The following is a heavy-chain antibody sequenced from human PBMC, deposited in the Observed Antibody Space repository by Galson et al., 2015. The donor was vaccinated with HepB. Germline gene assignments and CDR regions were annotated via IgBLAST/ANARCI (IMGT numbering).Heavy chain of an antibody. CDR1: GGSISSYY. CDR2: IYYSGST. Sequence: QVQLQESGPGLVKPSETLSLTCTVSGGSISSYYWSWIRQPPGKGLEWIGYIYYSGSTNYNPSLKSRVTISVDTSKNQFSLKLSSVTAADTAVYYCARDRHPNWAEKYFDLWGRGTLVTVS. V-gene: IGHV4-59*01. CDR3: ARDRHPNWAEKYFDL. J-gene: IGHJ2*01. D-gene: IGHD7-27*01.